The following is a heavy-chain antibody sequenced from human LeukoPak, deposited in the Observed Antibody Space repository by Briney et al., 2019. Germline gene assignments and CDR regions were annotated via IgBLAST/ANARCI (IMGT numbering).Heavy chain of an antibody. V-gene: IGHV4-34*01. D-gene: IGHD2-2*02. CDR1: GGSFSGYY. CDR2: INHSGST. CDR3: ARAKYLTANLLDY. J-gene: IGHJ4*02. Sequence: SETLSLTCAVYGGSFSGYYWSWIRQPPGKGLEWIGEINHSGSTNYNPSLKSRVTISVDTSKNQFSLKLSSVTAADTAVYYCARAKYLTANLLDYWGQGTLVTVSS.